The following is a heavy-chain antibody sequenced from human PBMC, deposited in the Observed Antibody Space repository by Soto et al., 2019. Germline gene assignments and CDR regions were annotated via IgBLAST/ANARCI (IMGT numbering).Heavy chain of an antibody. V-gene: IGHV3-30-3*02. CDR2: TSYDGLNT. J-gene: IGHJ4*02. D-gene: IGHD3-10*01. CDR3: AKSSSGLRDYFDS. Sequence: PGGSLRLSCAVSGFTLSTFAMRWVRQAPGKGLEWVATTSYDGLNTFYGESVRGRFSISRDTSKNTLFLQMNSLKTEDTAVYYCAKSSSGLRDYFDSWGRGTLVTVSS. CDR1: GFTLSTFA.